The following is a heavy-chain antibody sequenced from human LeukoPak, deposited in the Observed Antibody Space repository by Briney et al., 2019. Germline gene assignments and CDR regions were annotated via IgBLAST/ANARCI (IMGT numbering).Heavy chain of an antibody. CDR3: ARLNCSGGSCYSVDH. Sequence: SETLSLTCTVSGGSISSGAYYWSWIRQHPGKGLEWIGYIYYSGSTYYNPSLKSRVTISVDTYKNQFSLKLSSVTAADTAVYYRARLNCSGGSCYSVDHWGQGTLVTVSS. J-gene: IGHJ5*02. CDR1: GGSISSGAYY. CDR2: IYYSGST. V-gene: IGHV4-30-4*08. D-gene: IGHD2-15*01.